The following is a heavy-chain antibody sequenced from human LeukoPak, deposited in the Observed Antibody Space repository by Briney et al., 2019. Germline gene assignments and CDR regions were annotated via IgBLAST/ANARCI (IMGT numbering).Heavy chain of an antibody. J-gene: IGHJ3*02. CDR3: AREYPPLNYYDSSGFGAFDI. V-gene: IGHV3-7*01. D-gene: IGHD3-22*01. Sequence: GGSLRLSCAASGFTFSSYWMSWVRQAPGKGLEWVANIEQDGSEKYYVDSVKGRFTISRDNAKNSLYLQMNSLRAEDTAVYYCAREYPPLNYYDSSGFGAFDIWGQGTMVTVSS. CDR1: GFTFSSYW. CDR2: IEQDGSEK.